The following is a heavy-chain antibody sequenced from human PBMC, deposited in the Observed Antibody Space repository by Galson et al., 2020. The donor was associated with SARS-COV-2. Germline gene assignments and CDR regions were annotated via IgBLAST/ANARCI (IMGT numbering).Heavy chain of an antibody. CDR3: ARDLTGDLRRWYFDL. J-gene: IGHJ2*01. CDR1: GFTFSSYS. V-gene: IGHV3-21*01. D-gene: IGHD7-27*01. Sequence: GGSLRLSCAASGFTFSSYSMNWVRQAPGKGLEWVSSISSSSSYIYYADSVKGRFTISRDNAKNSLYLQMNSLRAEDTAVYYCARDLTGDLRRWYFDLWGRGTLVTVSS. CDR2: ISSSSSYI.